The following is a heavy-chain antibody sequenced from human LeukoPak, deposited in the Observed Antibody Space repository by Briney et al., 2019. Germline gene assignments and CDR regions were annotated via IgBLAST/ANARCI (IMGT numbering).Heavy chain of an antibody. CDR3: ARDCGSTSCYDY. CDR1: GFTFSSYS. CDR2: ISSSSSYI. D-gene: IGHD2-2*01. Sequence: GGSLRLSCAASGFTFSSYSMNWVRQAPGKGLEWVSSISSSSSYIYYADSVKGRFTISRDNAKNSLYLQMNSLRAEDTAVYYCARDCGSTSCYDYWGQGTLVTVSS. J-gene: IGHJ4*02. V-gene: IGHV3-21*01.